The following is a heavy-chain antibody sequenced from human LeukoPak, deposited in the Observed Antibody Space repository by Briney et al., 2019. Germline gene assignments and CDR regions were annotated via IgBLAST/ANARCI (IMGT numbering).Heavy chain of an antibody. CDR1: GFTFSSYG. CDR2: IWYDGSNK. D-gene: IGHD5-12*01. V-gene: IGHV3-33*01. Sequence: QPGRSLRLSCAASGFTFSSYGMHWVRQAPGKGLEWVAVIWYDGSNKYYADSVKGRFTISRDNSKNTLYLQMNSLRAEDTAVYYCATNGYSGYERGYRGGAFDIWGQGTMVTVSS. J-gene: IGHJ3*02. CDR3: ATNGYSGYERGYRGGAFDI.